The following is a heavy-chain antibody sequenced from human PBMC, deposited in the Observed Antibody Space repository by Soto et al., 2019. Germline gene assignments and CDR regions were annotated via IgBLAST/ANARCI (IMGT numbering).Heavy chain of an antibody. CDR1: GFTFSSYG. CDR2: IWYDGSNK. D-gene: IGHD5-18*01. J-gene: IGHJ4*02. V-gene: IGHV3-33*01. CDR3: ARVGYSYAIDY. Sequence: LRLSCAASGFTFSSYGMHWVRQAPGKGLEWVAVIWYDGSNKYYADSVKGRFTISRDNSKNTLYLQMNSLRAEDTAVYYCARVGYSYAIDYWGQGTLVTVSS.